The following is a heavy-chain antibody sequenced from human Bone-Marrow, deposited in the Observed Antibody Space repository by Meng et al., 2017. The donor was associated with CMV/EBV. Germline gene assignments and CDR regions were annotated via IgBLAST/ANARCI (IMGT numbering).Heavy chain of an antibody. CDR3: ARQIVVVPAAIYRSGDFDY. CDR2: INPSGGST. D-gene: IGHD2-2*02. J-gene: IGHJ4*02. Sequence: ASVKVSCKASGYTFTSYGISWVRQAPGQGLEWMGWINPSGGSTSYAQKFQGRVTMTRDTSTSTVYMKLSSLRSEDTAVYYCARQIVVVPAAIYRSGDFDYWGQGTLVTVSS. V-gene: IGHV1-46*01. CDR1: GYTFTSYG.